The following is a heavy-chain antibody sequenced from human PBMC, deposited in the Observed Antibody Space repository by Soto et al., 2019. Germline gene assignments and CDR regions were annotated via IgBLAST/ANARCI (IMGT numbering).Heavy chain of an antibody. V-gene: IGHV4-31*03. Sequence: QVQLQESGPGLVKPSQTLSLTCTVSGGSISSGGYYWSWIRQHPGKGLEWIGYIYYSGSTYYNPSLKSRVTISVDTSKTQSSLKLSYVTAADTAVYYSARTSYDSSGTAADPWGQGTLVTVSS. J-gene: IGHJ5*02. CDR2: IYYSGST. CDR3: ARTSYDSSGTAADP. D-gene: IGHD3-22*01. CDR1: GGSISSGGYY.